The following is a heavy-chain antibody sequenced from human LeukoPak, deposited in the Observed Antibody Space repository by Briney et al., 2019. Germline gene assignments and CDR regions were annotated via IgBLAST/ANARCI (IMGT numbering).Heavy chain of an antibody. V-gene: IGHV3-23*01. Sequence: PGGSLRLSCAASGFTSSSYAMSWVRQAPGKGLEWVSAISGSGGSTYYADSVKGRFTISRDNSKSTLYLQMNSLRSENTTVYYYAKGTHQPYGKRILDYWGQGTLVTVSS. CDR1: GFTSSSYA. CDR3: AKGTHQPYGKRILDY. D-gene: IGHD1-1*01. CDR2: ISGSGGST. J-gene: IGHJ4*02.